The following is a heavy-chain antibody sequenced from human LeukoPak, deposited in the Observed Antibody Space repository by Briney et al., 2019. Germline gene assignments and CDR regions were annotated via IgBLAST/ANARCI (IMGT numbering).Heavy chain of an antibody. D-gene: IGHD4-17*01. CDR1: GFTFDDYA. J-gene: IGHJ3*02. Sequence: PGGSLRLSCAASGFTFDDYAMHWVRQAPGKGLEWVSGISWNSNNIDYVDSVKGRFTISRDNARNSLYLQMNSLRPEDTALYYCAKENYGDSYDAFDIWGQGTMVTVSS. V-gene: IGHV3-9*01. CDR2: ISWNSNNI. CDR3: AKENYGDSYDAFDI.